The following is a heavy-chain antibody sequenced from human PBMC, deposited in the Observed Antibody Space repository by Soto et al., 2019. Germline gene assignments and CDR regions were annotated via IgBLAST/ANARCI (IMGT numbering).Heavy chain of an antibody. Sequence: EVQLVESGGGLVKPGGSLRLSCAASGFDFTTFSMNWVRQAPGKGLEWVSFISPSSAYTSYAGSVKGRFIITGDNAENSVYLQMNSLRAEDTGVYYCARRPENVCSGYPEAFAFWGPGTLVIVS. V-gene: IGHV3-21*03. CDR2: ISPSSAYT. D-gene: IGHD3-3*01. J-gene: IGHJ4*02. CDR3: ARRPENVCSGYPEAFAF. CDR1: GFDFTTFS.